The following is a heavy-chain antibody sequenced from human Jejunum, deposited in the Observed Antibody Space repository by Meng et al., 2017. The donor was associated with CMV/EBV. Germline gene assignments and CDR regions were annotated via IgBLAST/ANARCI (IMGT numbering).Heavy chain of an antibody. CDR3: ARGPDYSTNWYGGGDF. J-gene: IGHJ4*02. Sequence: FSFSSYSMNWIRPAPGKGLEWVSSISSTVVLTYYADSMKGRFTISRDNGRNSLYLQMDSLRAEDTAVYYCARGPDYSTNWYGGGDFWGQGALVTVSS. V-gene: IGHV3-21*06. CDR2: ISSTVVLT. D-gene: IGHD2-2*01. CDR1: FSFSSYS.